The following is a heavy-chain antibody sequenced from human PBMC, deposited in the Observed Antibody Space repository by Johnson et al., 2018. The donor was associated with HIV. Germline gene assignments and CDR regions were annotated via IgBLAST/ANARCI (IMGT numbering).Heavy chain of an antibody. Sequence: QVQLVESGGGVVQPGGSLRLSCAASGFTFSSYAMHWVRQAPGKGLEWVAVISYDGSNKYYADSVKGRFTISRDNSKNTLYLQMNSLRAEDTAVYYCARSLGVVGAIGKGAFDIWGQGTMVTVSS. D-gene: IGHD1-26*01. CDR3: ARSLGVVGAIGKGAFDI. CDR1: GFTFSSYA. CDR2: ISYDGSNK. J-gene: IGHJ3*02. V-gene: IGHV3-30*04.